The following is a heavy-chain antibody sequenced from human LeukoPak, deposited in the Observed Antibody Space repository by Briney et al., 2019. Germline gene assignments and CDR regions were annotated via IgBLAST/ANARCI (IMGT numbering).Heavy chain of an antibody. J-gene: IGHJ4*02. CDR2: ISAYNGNT. D-gene: IGHD3-10*01. V-gene: IGHV1-18*01. CDR1: GYTFTSYG. Sequence: VASVKVSCKASGYTFTSYGISWVRQAPGQGLEWMGWISAYNGNTNYAQKLQGGVTMTTDTSTSTAYMELRSLRSEDTAVYYCATTDGSGSYYPHWGQGTLVTVSS. CDR3: ATTDGSGSYYPH.